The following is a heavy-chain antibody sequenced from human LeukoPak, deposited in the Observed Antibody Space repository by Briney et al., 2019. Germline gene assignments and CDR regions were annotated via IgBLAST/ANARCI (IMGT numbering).Heavy chain of an antibody. CDR3: ARGSSWSSPYYYYYYYMDV. CDR1: GFTFSDYY. V-gene: IGHV3-11*01. CDR2: ISSSGSTI. D-gene: IGHD6-13*01. Sequence: GGSLRLSCAASGFTFSDYYMSWIRQAPGKGLEWVSYISSSGSTIYYADSVKGRFTISRDNAKNSLYLQMNSLRAEDTAVYYCARGSSWSSPYYYYYYYMDVWGKGTTVTVSS. J-gene: IGHJ6*03.